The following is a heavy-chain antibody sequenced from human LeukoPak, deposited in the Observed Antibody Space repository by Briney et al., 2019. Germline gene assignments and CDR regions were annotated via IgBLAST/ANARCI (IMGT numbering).Heavy chain of an antibody. CDR1: VYTFTGYY. J-gene: IGHJ4*02. V-gene: IGHV1-18*04. CDR2: ISAYNGNT. CDR3: VENEYGSGSYYRDY. Sequence: ASVKVSCKASVYTFTGYYMHWVRQAPGQGLEWMGWISAYNGNTNYAQKLQGRVTMTTDTSTSTAYMELRSLRSDDTAVYYCVENEYGSGSYYRDYWGQGTLVTVSS. D-gene: IGHD3-10*01.